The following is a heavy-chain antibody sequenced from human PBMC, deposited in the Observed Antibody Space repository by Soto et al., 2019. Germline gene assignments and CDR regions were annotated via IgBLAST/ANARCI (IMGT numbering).Heavy chain of an antibody. Sequence: SETLSLTCTVSGGSISSYYWSWIRQPPGKGLEWIGYIYYSGSTKYNPSLKSRVTISVDTSKKQFSLKLSSVTAADTAVYYCARGAPVEMATSFDDWGQGTLVTVS. D-gene: IGHD5-12*01. CDR3: ARGAPVEMATSFDD. CDR1: GGSISSYY. J-gene: IGHJ4*02. CDR2: IYYSGST. V-gene: IGHV4-59*01.